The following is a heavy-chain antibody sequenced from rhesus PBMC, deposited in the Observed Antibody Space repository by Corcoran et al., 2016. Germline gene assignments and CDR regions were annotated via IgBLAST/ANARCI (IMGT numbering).Heavy chain of an antibody. Sequence: QVQLQESGPGVVKPSETLSLTCAVSGGSISGYYLWSWIRQPPGKGLEWIGYIGGSSGTTNTNPAPKIRVTISKDTSKNQFSLKLSSVTAADTAVYYCARVYYYSGSYYSPYFDYWGQGVLVTVSS. CDR2: IGGSSGTT. D-gene: IGHD3-16*01. CDR3: ARVYYYSGSYYSPYFDY. CDR1: GGSISGYY. J-gene: IGHJ4*01. V-gene: IGHV4-127*01.